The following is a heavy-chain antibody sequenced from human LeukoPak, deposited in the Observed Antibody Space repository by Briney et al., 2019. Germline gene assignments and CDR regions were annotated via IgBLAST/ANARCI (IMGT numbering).Heavy chain of an antibody. D-gene: IGHD3-22*01. J-gene: IGHJ4*02. CDR1: GGSIRSYY. V-gene: IGHV4-59*01. Sequence: SETLSLTCTVSGGSIRSYYWSWIRQPPGKGLEWIGYIYYSGSTNYNPSLKSRVTISVDTSKNQFSLKLRSVTAADTAVYYCARDPYYYYDSSGHYSYFDYWGQGTLVTVSS. CDR3: ARDPYYYYDSSGHYSYFDY. CDR2: IYYSGST.